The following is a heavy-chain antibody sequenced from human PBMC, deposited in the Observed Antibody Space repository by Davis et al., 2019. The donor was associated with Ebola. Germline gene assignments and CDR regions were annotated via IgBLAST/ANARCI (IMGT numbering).Heavy chain of an antibody. V-gene: IGHV1-2*04. J-gene: IGHJ6*02. CDR3: ARGGSVAGTYYGMDV. D-gene: IGHD6-19*01. Sequence: ASVKVSCKASGGTFSSYAISWVRQAPGQGLEWMGWINPNSGGTNYAQKFQGWVTMTRDTSISTAYMELSRLRSDDTAVYYCARGGSVAGTYYGMDVWGQGTTVTVSS. CDR2: INPNSGGT. CDR1: GGTFSSYA.